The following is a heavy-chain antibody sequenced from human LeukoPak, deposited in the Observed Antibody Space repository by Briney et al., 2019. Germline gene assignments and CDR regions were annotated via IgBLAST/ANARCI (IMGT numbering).Heavy chain of an antibody. CDR1: GFTFSSYA. D-gene: IGHD6-19*01. Sequence: GGSLRLSCAASGFTFSSYAMTWVRQAPGKGLEWVANINQDGSERYYVDSVKGRFSISRDNAKNSLHLQMNSLRAEDTAVYYCARGTVAGKAPYWGQGTLVTVSS. CDR2: INQDGSER. V-gene: IGHV3-7*01. J-gene: IGHJ4*02. CDR3: ARGTVAGKAPY.